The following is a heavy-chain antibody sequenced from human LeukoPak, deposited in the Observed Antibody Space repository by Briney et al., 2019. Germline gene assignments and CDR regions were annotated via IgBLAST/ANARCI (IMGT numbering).Heavy chain of an antibody. J-gene: IGHJ3*02. CDR2: ISGSGVTT. D-gene: IGHD2-2*01. CDR1: GFTFSSYV. CDR3: AKDPLSCTSCRGSFDM. Sequence: PGGSLRLSCAASGFTFSSYVMSWVRQSPGKGLEWVSAISGSGVTTYYADSVKGRFTISRDNSKNTLDLQMNSLRAEDTAAYYCAKDPLSCTSCRGSFDMWGPGTMVTVSS. V-gene: IGHV3-23*01.